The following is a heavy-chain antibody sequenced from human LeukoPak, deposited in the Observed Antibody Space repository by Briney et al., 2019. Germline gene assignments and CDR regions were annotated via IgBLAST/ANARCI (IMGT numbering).Heavy chain of an antibody. CDR3: ARRRYYDSTGYLD. J-gene: IGHJ1*01. Sequence: PSETLSLTCTISGDSISSSSYYWGWIRQPPGKGLEWIGDIYYRGSIYYSPSLKSRVSISIDTSNNQFSLTLNSVTAADTALYFCARRRYYDSTGYLDWGQGTLVTVSS. D-gene: IGHD3-22*01. CDR1: GDSISSSSYY. CDR2: IYYRGSI. V-gene: IGHV4-39*01.